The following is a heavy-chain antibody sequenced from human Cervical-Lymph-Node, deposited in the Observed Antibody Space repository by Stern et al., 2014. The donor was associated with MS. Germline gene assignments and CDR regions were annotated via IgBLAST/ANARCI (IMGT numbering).Heavy chain of an antibody. CDR1: GGTLNSYA. Sequence: QVQLVESGAEVKKPGSSVRVSCHPSGGTLNSYAISWVRQAPGLGLQWMGRIIPILSVPNYAPKFQDRVTIGANRSTSASYMELSSLTSEDTAIYYCAKGEGDYGEADAFDLWGQGTMVTVSS. CDR3: AKGEGDYGEADAFDL. D-gene: IGHD4-17*01. J-gene: IGHJ3*01. V-gene: IGHV1-69*09. CDR2: IIPILSVP.